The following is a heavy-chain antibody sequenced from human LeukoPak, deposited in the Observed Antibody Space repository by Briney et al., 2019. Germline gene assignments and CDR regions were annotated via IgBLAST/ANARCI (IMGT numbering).Heavy chain of an antibody. CDR2: INPNSGGT. CDR1: GYTFTGYY. J-gene: IGHJ4*02. Sequence: ASVKVSCKASGYTFTGYYMHWVRQAPGQGLEWMGWINPNSGGTNYAQKFQGRVTMTRDTSISTAYMELSRLRSDDTAVYYCARARSGSYYNDYWGQGTLATVSS. V-gene: IGHV1-2*02. CDR3: ARARSGSYYNDY. D-gene: IGHD3-10*01.